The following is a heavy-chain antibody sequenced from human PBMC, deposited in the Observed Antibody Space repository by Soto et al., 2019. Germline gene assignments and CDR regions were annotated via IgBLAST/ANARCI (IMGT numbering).Heavy chain of an antibody. J-gene: IGHJ6*03. CDR1: GFTFSSYA. Sequence: EVQLLESGGGLVQPGGSLRLSCAASGFTFSSYAMSWVRQAPGKGLEWVSAISGSGGSTYYADSVKGRFTISRDNSKNTLYLQMNSLRAEDTAVYYCAKDRLLWFGELSDYYYYYMDVWGKGTTVTVS. V-gene: IGHV3-23*01. D-gene: IGHD3-10*01. CDR2: ISGSGGST. CDR3: AKDRLLWFGELSDYYYYYMDV.